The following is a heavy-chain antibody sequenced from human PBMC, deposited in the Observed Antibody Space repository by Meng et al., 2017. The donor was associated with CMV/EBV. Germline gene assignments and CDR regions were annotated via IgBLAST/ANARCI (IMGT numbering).Heavy chain of an antibody. CDR3: ARRGSYYGSGSYYNWFDP. Sequence: QVELGQSWAEVQKPGSSVKVSCKAVGGTFSSYAISWVRQAPGQGLEWMGGIIPIFGTANYAQKFQGRVTITADESTSTAYMELSSLRSEDTAVYYCARRGSYYGSGSYYNWFDPWGQGTLVTVSS. D-gene: IGHD3-10*01. CDR2: IIPIFGTA. V-gene: IGHV1-69*12. J-gene: IGHJ5*02. CDR1: GGTFSSYA.